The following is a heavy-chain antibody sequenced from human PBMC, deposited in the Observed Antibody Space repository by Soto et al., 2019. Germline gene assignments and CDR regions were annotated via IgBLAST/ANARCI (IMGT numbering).Heavy chain of an antibody. V-gene: IGHV1-69*13. J-gene: IGHJ5*02. CDR1: GGTFSSYA. D-gene: IGHD3-22*01. CDR2: IIPIFGTA. CDR3: ARDLEDDSSGYYSDWFDP. Sequence: ASVKVSCKASGGTFSSYAISWVRQAPGQGLEWMGGIIPIFGTANYAQKFQGRVTITADESTSTAYMELSSLRSEDTAVYYCARDLEDDSSGYYSDWFDPWGQGTLVTVSS.